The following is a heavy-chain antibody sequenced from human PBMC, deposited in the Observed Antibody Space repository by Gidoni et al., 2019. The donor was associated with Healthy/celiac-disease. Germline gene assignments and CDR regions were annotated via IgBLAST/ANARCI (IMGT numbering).Heavy chain of an antibody. CDR2: ISPGDSDT. CDR3: ARHEQGYRWNIAAYGTFDY. CDR1: GYSFTSYW. Sequence: EVQLVQSGAEVKKPGESLQISCKGSGYSFTSYWIGWVRQMPGKGLEWMGIISPGDSDTRYSPSFQGQVTISADKSISTAYLQWSSLKASDTAMYYCARHEQGYRWNIAAYGTFDYWGQGTLVTVSS. V-gene: IGHV5-51*01. D-gene: IGHD6-13*01. J-gene: IGHJ4*02.